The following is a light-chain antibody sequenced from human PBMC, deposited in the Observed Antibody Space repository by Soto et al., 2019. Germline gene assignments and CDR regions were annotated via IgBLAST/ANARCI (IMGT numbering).Light chain of an antibody. CDR3: QQYASSPLT. J-gene: IGKJ1*01. V-gene: IGKV3-20*01. Sequence: EIVLTQSPGTLSLFPGERATLSCRASQSVSSSYLAWYQQKPGQSPRLLIYGVSSRATGIPDRFSGSGSATDFTLTISRLEPEDFAVYYCQQYASSPLTFGQGTKVEIK. CDR1: QSVSSSY. CDR2: GVS.